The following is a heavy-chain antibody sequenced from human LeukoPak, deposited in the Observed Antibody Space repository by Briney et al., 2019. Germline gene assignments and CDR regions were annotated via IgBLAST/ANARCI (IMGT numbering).Heavy chain of an antibody. CDR3: ALIRGPAT. CDR1: GYTFTSYY. D-gene: IGHD3-16*01. Sequence: GASVKVSCKASGYTFTSYYMHWVRQAPGQGLEWMGVINPSGGSATYAQKFQGRVTMTRDTSTSTVYMELSSLRSEDTAVYYCALIRGPATWGQGTLVTVSS. CDR2: INPSGGSA. V-gene: IGHV1-46*01. J-gene: IGHJ5*02.